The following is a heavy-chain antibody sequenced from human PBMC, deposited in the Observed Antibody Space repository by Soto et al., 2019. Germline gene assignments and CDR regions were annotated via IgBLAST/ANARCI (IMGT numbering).Heavy chain of an antibody. D-gene: IGHD3-10*01. CDR2: IIPLFGTT. Sequence: QVQVVQSGVEVRRPGSSVKVSCKASGDTFKNCVISWVRQAPGQGLEWMGGIIPLFGTTDFAKRFQGRLTITTEESTTTAYMELSRLRSEDTATYYGAAELGFGKLSVVWGQGTTVIVSS. J-gene: IGHJ6*02. CDR3: AAELGFGKLSVV. CDR1: GDTFKNCV. V-gene: IGHV1-69*01.